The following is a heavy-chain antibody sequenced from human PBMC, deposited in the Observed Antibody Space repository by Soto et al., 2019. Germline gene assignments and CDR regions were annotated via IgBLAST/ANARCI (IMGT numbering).Heavy chain of an antibody. J-gene: IGHJ4*02. D-gene: IGHD1-7*01. Sequence: PGGSLRLSCAASGFTFSSYAMSWVRQAPGKGLEWVSAISGSGGSTYYADSVKGRFTISRDNSKNTLYLQMNSLRAEDTAVYYCAKSPKTKTGTDVELFDYWGQGTLVTVSS. CDR1: GFTFSSYA. CDR3: AKSPKTKTGTDVELFDY. V-gene: IGHV3-23*01. CDR2: ISGSGGST.